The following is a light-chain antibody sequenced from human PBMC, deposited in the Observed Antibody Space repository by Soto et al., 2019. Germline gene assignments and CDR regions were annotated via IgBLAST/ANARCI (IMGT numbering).Light chain of an antibody. Sequence: QSVLTQPASVSGSPGQSITISCTGTSSDVGGYNYVCWYQQHPGKAPKLMIYDVSNRPSGVSNRFSGSTSGNTAPLTISGLQAEDEADYYCSSYTSSSTVVFGGGTKLTVL. J-gene: IGLJ2*01. CDR1: SSDVGGYNY. V-gene: IGLV2-14*01. CDR3: SSYTSSSTVV. CDR2: DVS.